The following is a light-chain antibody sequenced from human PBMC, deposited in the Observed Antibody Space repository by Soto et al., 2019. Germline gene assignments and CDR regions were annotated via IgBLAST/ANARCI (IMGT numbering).Light chain of an antibody. V-gene: IGKV1-5*03. Sequence: DIQMTQSPSTLSASVGDRLSITCRSSQSITNWLAWYQQKPGKAPKLLIYKASSLQSEVPSRFSGSGSGTDFSLTISSLQPEDFATYYCQQTYTVPQTFGQGTKVDIK. CDR3: QQTYTVPQT. CDR2: KAS. CDR1: QSITNW. J-gene: IGKJ1*01.